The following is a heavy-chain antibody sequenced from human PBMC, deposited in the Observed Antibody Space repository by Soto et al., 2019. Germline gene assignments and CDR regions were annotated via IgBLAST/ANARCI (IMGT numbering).Heavy chain of an antibody. V-gene: IGHV4-39*01. J-gene: IGHJ4*02. D-gene: IGHD3-3*01. Sequence: LVTLSPTRTLNGGYIGSRSYCWGWTRQPPGKGLEWIGSIYYSGSTYYNPSLKSRVTISVDTSKNQFSLKLSSVTAADTAVYYCATYDFWSGYYRWGQGTLVTIS. CDR3: ATYDFWSGYYR. CDR1: GGYIGSRSYC. CDR2: IYYSGST.